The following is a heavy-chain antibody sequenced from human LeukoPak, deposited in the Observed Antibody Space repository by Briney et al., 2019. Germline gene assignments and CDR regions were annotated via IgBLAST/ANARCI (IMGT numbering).Heavy chain of an antibody. CDR2: IYTSGST. CDR3: ARFDVGGGSRSGVDY. J-gene: IGHJ4*02. CDR1: GGSISYYY. V-gene: IGHV4-4*09. D-gene: IGHD3-10*02. Sequence: KPSETLSLTCTVSGGSISYYYWSWLRQPPGKGLEWIGYIYTSGSTNYNPSLESRVTISVDTSKNQFSLKLSSLTAADTAVYYCARFDVGGGSRSGVDYWGQGTLVTVSS.